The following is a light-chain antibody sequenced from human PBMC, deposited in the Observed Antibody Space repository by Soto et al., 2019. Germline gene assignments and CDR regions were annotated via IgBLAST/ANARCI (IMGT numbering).Light chain of an antibody. V-gene: IGKV1-39*01. J-gene: IGKJ1*01. Sequence: DIQMTQSPSSLSASVGDRVTITCRASQSISSYLNWYQQRPGKAPKLLIYAASSLQSGVPSRFSGRGSGTDFTLTISSLQPEDFATYYCQQSYSTPGWTLGQGTKVDIK. CDR2: AAS. CDR3: QQSYSTPGWT. CDR1: QSISSY.